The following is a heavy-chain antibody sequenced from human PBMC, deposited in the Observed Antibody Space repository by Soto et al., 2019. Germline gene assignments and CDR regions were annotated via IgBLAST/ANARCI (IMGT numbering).Heavy chain of an antibody. D-gene: IGHD1-7*01. V-gene: IGHV1-2*02. CDR3: GRGRSGELVVFY. Sequence: QVQLVQSGAEVKKPGASVKVSCKASGYTFTGHYIHWVRQAPGQGPEWMGEISPVTGGAKYAQKFQGRVTMTRDTSITTVYMALTHLSPDDTDVYYCGRGRSGELVVFYWGQGTLVSVSS. CDR2: ISPVTGGA. CDR1: GYTFTGHY. J-gene: IGHJ4*02.